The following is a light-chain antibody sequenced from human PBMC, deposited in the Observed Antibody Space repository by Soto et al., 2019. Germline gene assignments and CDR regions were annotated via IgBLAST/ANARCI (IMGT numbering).Light chain of an antibody. CDR3: HQYNSWPRT. J-gene: IGKJ1*01. CDR1: QSISSTY. V-gene: IGKV3-20*01. CDR2: DAS. Sequence: EIVLTQSPGTLSLSPGERATLSCRASQSISSTYLTWYHQRPGQAPRLLIYDASRRATGIPDRFSGSGSGTDFSLTISRLEPEDFAVYYCHQYNSWPRTFGQGTKVEIK.